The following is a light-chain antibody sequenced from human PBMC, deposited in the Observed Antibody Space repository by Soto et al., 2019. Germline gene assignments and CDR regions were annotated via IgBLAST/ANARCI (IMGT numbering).Light chain of an antibody. CDR1: SSDVGGYNY. J-gene: IGLJ2*01. CDR2: EVS. CDR3: SSYTSSSTDVV. Sequence: QSALTQPASASGSPGQSITISCTGTSSDVGGYNYVSWYQQHPGKAPKLMIYEVSNRPSGVSNRFSGSKSGNTASLTISGLQAEDEADYYCSSYTSSSTDVVFGGGTKLTVL. V-gene: IGLV2-14*01.